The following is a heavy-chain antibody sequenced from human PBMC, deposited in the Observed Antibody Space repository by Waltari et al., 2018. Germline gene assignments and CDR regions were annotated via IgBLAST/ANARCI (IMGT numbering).Heavy chain of an antibody. D-gene: IGHD5-12*01. CDR3: ARVLVASDAFDI. Sequence: QLQLQESGPGLVKPSETLSLPCTVSGGSLSSSSYYWGWIRQPPGKGLEWIGSIYYSGSTYYNPSLKSRVTISVDTSKNQFSLKLSSVTAADTAVYYCARVLVASDAFDIWGQGTMVTVSS. CDR2: IYYSGST. J-gene: IGHJ3*02. V-gene: IGHV4-39*07. CDR1: GGSLSSSSYY.